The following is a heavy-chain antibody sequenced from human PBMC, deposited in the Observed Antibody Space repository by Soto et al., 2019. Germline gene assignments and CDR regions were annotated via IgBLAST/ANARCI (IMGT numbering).Heavy chain of an antibody. CDR1: GGTFSSYT. J-gene: IGHJ6*02. D-gene: IGHD3-10*01. V-gene: IGHV1-69*02. CDR2: IIPILGIA. CDR3: ARFRGSYGMDV. Sequence: QVQLVQSGAEVKKPGSSVKVSCKASGGTFSSYTVSWVRQAPGQGLEWMGRIIPILGIANYAQKFQGRVTITADKSTSTAYMELSSLRSEDTAVYYCARFRGSYGMDVWGQGTTATVSS.